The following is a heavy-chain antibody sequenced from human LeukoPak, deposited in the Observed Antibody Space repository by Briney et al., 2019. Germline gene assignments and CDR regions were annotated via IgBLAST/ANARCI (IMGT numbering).Heavy chain of an antibody. CDR3: AMQTYYYDSSAPKAQEYYFDY. D-gene: IGHD3-22*01. J-gene: IGHJ4*02. CDR2: IYYSGST. Sequence: SETLSLTCTVSGGSISSYYWSWIRQPPGKGLEWIGYIYYSGSTNYNPSLKSRVTISVDTSKNQFSLKLSSVTAADTAVYYCAMQTYYYDSSAPKAQEYYFDYWAREPWSPSPQ. CDR1: GGSISSYY. V-gene: IGHV4-59*01.